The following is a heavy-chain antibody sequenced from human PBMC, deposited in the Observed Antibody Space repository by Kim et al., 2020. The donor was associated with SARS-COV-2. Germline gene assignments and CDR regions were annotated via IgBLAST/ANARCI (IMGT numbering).Heavy chain of an antibody. CDR3: AKDTFPVVPALGGYFDY. V-gene: IGHV3-43*02. J-gene: IGHJ4*02. D-gene: IGHD2-2*01. CDR2: ISGDGGST. CDR1: GFTFDDDA. Sequence: GGSLRLSCAASGFTFDDDAMHWVRQAPGKGLEWVSLISGDGGSTYYADSVKGRFTISRDNSKNSLYLQMNSLRTEETALYYCAKDTFPVVPALGGYFDYWGQGTLVTVSS.